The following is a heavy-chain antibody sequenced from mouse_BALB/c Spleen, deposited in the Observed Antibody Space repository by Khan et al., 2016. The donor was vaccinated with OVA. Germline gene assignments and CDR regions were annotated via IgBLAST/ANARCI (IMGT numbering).Heavy chain of an antibody. CDR3: KGGGGGNRFAY. J-gene: IGHJ3*01. Sequence: QVQLKESGAEVVRPGVSVKVSCKGSGYTFTDFTLHWVKQSHAMSLEWIGVISTYYGHATYNQKFKDKATMTVDKSSSTAYMELARLTSEDSAIFYGKGGGGGNRFAYWGQGTLVTVSA. V-gene: IGHV1S137*01. CDR2: ISTYYGHA. CDR1: GYTFTDFT.